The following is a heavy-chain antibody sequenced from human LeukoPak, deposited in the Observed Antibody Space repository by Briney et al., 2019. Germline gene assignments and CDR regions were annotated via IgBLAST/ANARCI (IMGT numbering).Heavy chain of an antibody. Sequence: SETLSLTCAVYGGSLSGYYWNWIRRPPGKGLAWIGEINPSGNTNYNPSLKSRVTISVDTSKSQFSLRLSSVTAADTAVYYCARRTRVGATWYFDYWGQGTLVTVSS. CDR3: ARRTRVGATWYFDY. J-gene: IGHJ4*02. D-gene: IGHD1-26*01. V-gene: IGHV4-34*01. CDR1: GGSLSGYY. CDR2: INPSGNT.